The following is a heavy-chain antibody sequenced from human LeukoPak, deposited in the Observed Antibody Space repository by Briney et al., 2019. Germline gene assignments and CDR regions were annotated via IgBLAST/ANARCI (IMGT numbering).Heavy chain of an antibody. J-gene: IGHJ5*02. D-gene: IGHD3-10*01. CDR3: AKDNYGSGGFDP. CDR1: GFTFDDYT. V-gene: IGHV3-43*01. Sequence: GGSLRLSCAASGFTFDDYTMHWVRQAPGKGLEWVSLISWDGGSTYYADSVKGRFTISRDNSKNSLYLQMNSLRTEDTALYYCAKDNYGSGGFDPWGQGTLVTVSS. CDR2: ISWDGGST.